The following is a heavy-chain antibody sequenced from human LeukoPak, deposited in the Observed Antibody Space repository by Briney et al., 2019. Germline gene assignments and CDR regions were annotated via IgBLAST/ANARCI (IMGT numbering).Heavy chain of an antibody. D-gene: IGHD6-19*01. CDR2: INHSGST. V-gene: IGHV4-34*01. Sequence: PSETLSLTCAVYGGSISGYYWSWIRQPPGKGLEWIGKINHSGSTNYNPSLKSRVTISVDTSKNQFSLKLSSVTAADTAVYYCARGAIMSTVAGTGYFDYWGQGTLVTVSS. J-gene: IGHJ4*02. CDR3: ARGAIMSTVAGTGYFDY. CDR1: GGSISGYY.